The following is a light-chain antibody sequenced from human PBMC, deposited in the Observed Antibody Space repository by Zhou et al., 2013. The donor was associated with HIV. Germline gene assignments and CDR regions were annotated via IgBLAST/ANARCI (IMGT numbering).Light chain of an antibody. J-gene: IGKJ4*01. CDR2: GAS. CDR1: ESISTS. CDR3: QQSYSTLPLT. Sequence: DIQMTQSPSSLSASVGDRVTITCRASESISTSLNWYQQKPRKAPKLLIYGASRLQTGVPSRFSGNGSGTDFTLTITSLQSEDFAIYXCQQSYSTLPLTFGGGTKVEIK. V-gene: IGKV1-39*01.